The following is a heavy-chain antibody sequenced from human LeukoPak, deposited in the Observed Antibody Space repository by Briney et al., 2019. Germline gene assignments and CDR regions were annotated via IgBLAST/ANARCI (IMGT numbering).Heavy chain of an antibody. J-gene: IGHJ3*02. CDR3: ARAYYYDSSARVAFDI. Sequence: SETLSLTCSVSGASISSFYWSWIRQPAGKGLEWIGRIYTSGTNYNPSLKSRVTMSVDTSKNQSSLKLSSVTAADTAVYYCARAYYYDSSARVAFDIWGQGTMVTVSS. CDR1: GASISSFY. CDR2: IYTSGT. D-gene: IGHD3-22*01. V-gene: IGHV4-4*07.